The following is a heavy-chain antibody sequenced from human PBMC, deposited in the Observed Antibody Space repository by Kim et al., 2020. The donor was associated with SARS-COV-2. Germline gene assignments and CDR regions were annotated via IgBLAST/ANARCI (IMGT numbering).Heavy chain of an antibody. CDR3: AKGGSWCDY. J-gene: IGHJ4*02. D-gene: IGHD6-13*01. CDR2: GGGT. Sequence: GGGTFYADAVKGRFTVSRDNSRHTLYLQMNSLTAEDTALYYCAKGGSWCDYWGQGTLVTVSS. V-gene: IGHV3-23*01.